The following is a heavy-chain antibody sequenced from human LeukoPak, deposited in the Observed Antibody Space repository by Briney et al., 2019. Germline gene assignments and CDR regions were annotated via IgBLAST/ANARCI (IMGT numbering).Heavy chain of an antibody. CDR3: SRTPVRRAEDDY. Sequence: RSSGPRLSNPASTLTLTCNLSGFLLNARGLCVSWIRQPPGKALEWLARIDWADEKFYSTSLKTRLAISNDTSKNQVVLIMTNMDPVDTAKYYVSRTPVRRAEDDYWGQGTLVTVSS. V-gene: IGHV2-70*17. CDR2: IDWADEK. J-gene: IGHJ4*02. CDR1: GFLLNARGLC.